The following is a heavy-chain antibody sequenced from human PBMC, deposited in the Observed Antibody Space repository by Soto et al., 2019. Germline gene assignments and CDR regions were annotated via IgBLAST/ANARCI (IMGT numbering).Heavy chain of an antibody. D-gene: IGHD2-2*01. V-gene: IGHV3-23*01. CDR2: ISGSGDST. CDR1: GFTFSSYA. J-gene: IGHJ5*02. CDR3: AKGVLGYCTSTSCHAYWFDP. Sequence: EVQLLESEGGLVQPGGSLRLSCAASGFTFSSYAMSWVRQAPGKGLEWVSAISGSGDSTYYADSVKGRFTISRDNSKNTLYLKMNSLRAEDTAVYYCAKGVLGYCTSTSCHAYWFDPWGQGTLVTVSS.